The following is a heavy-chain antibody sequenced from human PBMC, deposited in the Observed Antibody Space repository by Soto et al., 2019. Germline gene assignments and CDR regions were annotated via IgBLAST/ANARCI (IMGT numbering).Heavy chain of an antibody. Sequence: QVQLQQWGAGLLKPSGTLSLTCAVYGGSFSGYYWSWIRQPPGKGLEWIGEINHSGSTNYNPSLKSRVTISVDTSKNQFSLKLSSVTAADTAVYYCARTQSNPEDGMDVWGQGTTVTVSS. D-gene: IGHD4-4*01. CDR3: ARTQSNPEDGMDV. V-gene: IGHV4-34*01. J-gene: IGHJ6*02. CDR2: INHSGST. CDR1: GGSFSGYY.